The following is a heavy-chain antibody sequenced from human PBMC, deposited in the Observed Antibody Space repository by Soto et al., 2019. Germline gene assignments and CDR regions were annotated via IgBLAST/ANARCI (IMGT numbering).Heavy chain of an antibody. CDR2: ICCSEST. CDR1: RGSISSGDYY. V-gene: IGHV4-30-4*08. Sequence: SETLSLRWSFSRGSISSGDYYWIWMRQPQGKGMEWIGYICCSESTYHNPSLKSRVTISVDTSKNQLSLKLSSVTDADTAGYYCARGKNYDFWSGTNWFDPWGQGTLVTVSS. CDR3: ARGKNYDFWSGTNWFDP. D-gene: IGHD3-3*01. J-gene: IGHJ5*02.